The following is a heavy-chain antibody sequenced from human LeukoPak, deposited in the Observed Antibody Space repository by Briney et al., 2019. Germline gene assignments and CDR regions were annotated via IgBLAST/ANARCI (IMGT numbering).Heavy chain of an antibody. Sequence: GGSLRLSCAASGFTFSSYAMHWVRQAPGKGLEWVAVISYDGSNKYFADSVKGRFTISRDNAKNSLYLQMNSLRAEDTAVYYCARDRGGCSSTSCYAMDVWGKGTTVTVSS. V-gene: IGHV3-30*04. D-gene: IGHD2-2*01. CDR3: ARDRGGCSSTSCYAMDV. J-gene: IGHJ6*03. CDR2: ISYDGSNK. CDR1: GFTFSSYA.